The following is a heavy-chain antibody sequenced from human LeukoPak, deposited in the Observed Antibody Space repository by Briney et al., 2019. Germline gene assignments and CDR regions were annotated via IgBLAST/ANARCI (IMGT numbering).Heavy chain of an antibody. CDR1: GDSIRSGDAY. Sequence: SETLSLTCSVSGDSIRSGDAYWGWIRQSPLKGLEWIASIYYVGSPHYNPSLNSRRVTMSVDTAKNQFSLKLTSVTAADTAVYYCARDYSNPYAWFDPWGQGTLVTVSS. J-gene: IGHJ5*02. D-gene: IGHD4-11*01. CDR2: IYYVGSP. CDR3: ARDYSNPYAWFDP. V-gene: IGHV4-39*02.